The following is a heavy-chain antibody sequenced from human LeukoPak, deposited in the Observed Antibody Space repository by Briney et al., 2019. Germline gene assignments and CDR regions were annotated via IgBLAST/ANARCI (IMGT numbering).Heavy chain of an antibody. CDR3: AKSGGYSYVWAFDY. V-gene: IGHV3-23*01. Sequence: GGSLRLSCAASGFTFSSYSMNWVRQAPGKGLEWVSAISGSGGSTYYADSVKGRFTISRDNSKNTLYLQMNSLRAEDTAVYYCAKSGGYSYVWAFDYWGQGTLVTVSS. D-gene: IGHD5-18*01. CDR2: ISGSGGST. J-gene: IGHJ4*02. CDR1: GFTFSSYS.